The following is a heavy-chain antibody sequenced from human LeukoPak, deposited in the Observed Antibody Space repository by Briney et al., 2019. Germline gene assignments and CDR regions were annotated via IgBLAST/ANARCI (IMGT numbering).Heavy chain of an antibody. Sequence: GASVKVSCKASGYTFTGYYMHWVRQAPGQGLEWMGRINPNSGGTNYAQKLQGRVTMTRDTSISTAYVELSRLTSDDTAVYYCASSPNWGFDYWGQGTLVTVSS. J-gene: IGHJ4*02. CDR3: ASSPNWGFDY. D-gene: IGHD7-27*01. V-gene: IGHV1-2*06. CDR1: GYTFTGYY. CDR2: INPNSGGT.